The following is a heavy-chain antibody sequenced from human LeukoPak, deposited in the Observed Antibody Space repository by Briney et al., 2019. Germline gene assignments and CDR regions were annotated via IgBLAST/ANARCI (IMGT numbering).Heavy chain of an antibody. Sequence: GGSLRLSCAASGFTVSSNYMSWVRQAPGKGLEWVSVIYSGGSTYYADSVKGRFTISRDNSKNTLYLQMNSLRAEDTAVYYCARVGYSSSWYRYYYYYYMDVWGKGTTVTISS. J-gene: IGHJ6*03. CDR2: IYSGGST. CDR3: ARVGYSSSWYRYYYYYYMDV. V-gene: IGHV3-53*01. D-gene: IGHD6-13*01. CDR1: GFTVSSNY.